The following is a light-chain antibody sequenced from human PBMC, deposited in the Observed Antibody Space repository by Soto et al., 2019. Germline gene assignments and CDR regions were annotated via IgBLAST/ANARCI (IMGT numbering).Light chain of an antibody. J-gene: IGLJ3*02. CDR3: CSYAGSYDWV. CDR2: EVT. Sequence: QSALTQPRSVSGSPGQTVTISCTGTSSDVGGYNYVSWYQQHPGKAPKVLIYEVTKRPSGVPDRFSGSKSGNTASLTISGLQAADEADYYCCSYAGSYDWVFGGGTKLTVL. V-gene: IGLV2-11*01. CDR1: SSDVGGYNY.